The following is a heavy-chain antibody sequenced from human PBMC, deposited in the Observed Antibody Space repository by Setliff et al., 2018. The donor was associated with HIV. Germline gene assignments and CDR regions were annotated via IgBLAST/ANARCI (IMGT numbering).Heavy chain of an antibody. V-gene: IGHV3-7*01. J-gene: IGHJ6*02. CDR3: TRKLAPGPSYSMDI. CDR1: GFTFTSYW. Sequence: PGGSLRLSCAASGFTFTSYWMIWVRQAPGKGLEWVANINQDGSEKNYVDSVKGRFTISRDNAKNSLYLQMDSLRVEDTTVYYCTRKLAPGPSYSMDIWGQGTTVTVSS. D-gene: IGHD3-3*02. CDR2: INQDGSEK.